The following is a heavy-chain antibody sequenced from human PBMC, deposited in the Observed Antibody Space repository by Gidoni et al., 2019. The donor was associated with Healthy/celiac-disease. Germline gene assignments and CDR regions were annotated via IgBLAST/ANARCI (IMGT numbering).Heavy chain of an antibody. CDR2: ISSSSSYI. D-gene: IGHD2-15*01. CDR3: ARDRVGIVVVVAATLSGEFDY. V-gene: IGHV3-21*01. Sequence: EVQLVESGGGLVKPGGSLRLSCAASGFTFSSYSMNWVRQAPGKGLELVSSISSSSSYIYYADSVKGRFTISRDNAKNSLYLQMNSLRAEDTAVYYCARDRVGIVVVVAATLSGEFDYWGQGTLVTVSS. J-gene: IGHJ4*02. CDR1: GFTFSSYS.